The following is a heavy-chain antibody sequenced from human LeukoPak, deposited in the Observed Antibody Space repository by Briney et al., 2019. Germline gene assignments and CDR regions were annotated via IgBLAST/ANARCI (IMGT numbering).Heavy chain of an antibody. V-gene: IGHV7-4-1*02. D-gene: IGHD5-12*01. CDR1: GYTFTNYA. CDR3: ARDGGDVDIVAFDY. CDR2: INTNTGNP. Sequence: ASVKVSCKASGYTFTNYAMNWVRQAPGQGLEWMGWINTNTGNPTYAQGFTGRFVFSLDTSVSTAYLQISSLKAEDTAVYYCARDGGDVDIVAFDYWGQGILVTVSS. J-gene: IGHJ4*02.